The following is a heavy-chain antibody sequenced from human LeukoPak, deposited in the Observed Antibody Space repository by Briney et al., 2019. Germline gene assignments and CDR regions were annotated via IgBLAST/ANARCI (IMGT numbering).Heavy chain of an antibody. Sequence: PGGSLRLSCAASGFTFTTYAMSWVRQAPGKRLEWVPGVTGNGIHTWYADSVKGRFTISRDNSKNTVHLQMNSLRVDDTAVYYCVKGTAEYCTGVTCYEFDSWGQGTLVAVSS. J-gene: IGHJ4*02. CDR2: VTGNGIHT. CDR3: VKGTAEYCTGVTCYEFDS. CDR1: GFTFTTYA. D-gene: IGHD2-15*01. V-gene: IGHV3-23*01.